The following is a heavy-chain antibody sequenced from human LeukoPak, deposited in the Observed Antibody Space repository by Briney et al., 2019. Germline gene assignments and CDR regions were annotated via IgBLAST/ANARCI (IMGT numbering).Heavy chain of an antibody. CDR3: AKVTIPRYSGGWIDY. CDR2: ISYDGTSK. CDR1: GFIFDYYA. Sequence: PGGSLRLSCAASGFIFDYYALHWVRQAPGKGLEWVAVISYDGTSKYYADSVKGRFTISRDNSKNLLYVQMNSLRPEDTAVYYCAKVTIPRYSGGWIDYWGQGTLVTVSS. J-gene: IGHJ4*02. V-gene: IGHV3-30*18. D-gene: IGHD6-19*01.